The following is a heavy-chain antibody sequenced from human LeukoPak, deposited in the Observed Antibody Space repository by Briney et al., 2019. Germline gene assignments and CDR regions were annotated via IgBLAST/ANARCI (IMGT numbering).Heavy chain of an antibody. CDR1: GGSISSGSYY. J-gene: IGHJ4*02. D-gene: IGHD3-3*01. CDR2: IYTSGST. CDR3: ARGPNDFWSGYPDY. V-gene: IGHV4-61*02. Sequence: SETLSLTCTVSGGSISSGSYYWSWIRQPAGKGLEWIGRIYTSGSTNYNPSLKSRVTISVDTSKNQFSLKLSSVTAADTAVYYCARGPNDFWSGYPDYWGQGTLVTVSS.